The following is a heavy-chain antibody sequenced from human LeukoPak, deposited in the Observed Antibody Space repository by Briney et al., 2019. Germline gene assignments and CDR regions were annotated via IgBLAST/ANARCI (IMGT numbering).Heavy chain of an antibody. CDR2: IDDSGST. Sequence: SETLSLTCTVSGGSISSYYWSWIRQPPGKGPEWIGYIDDSGSTKYNPSLKSRVTISVDTSKNQFSLKLSSVTAADTAVYYCAREPGIAAAGTKYFDYWGQGTLVTVSS. V-gene: IGHV4-59*12. CDR1: GGSISSYY. J-gene: IGHJ4*02. CDR3: AREPGIAAAGTKYFDY. D-gene: IGHD6-13*01.